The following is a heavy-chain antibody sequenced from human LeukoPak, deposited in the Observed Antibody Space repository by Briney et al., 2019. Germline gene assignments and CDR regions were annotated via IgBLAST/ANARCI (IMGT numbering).Heavy chain of an antibody. J-gene: IGHJ2*01. V-gene: IGHV1-69*05. CDR2: IIPIFGTA. Sequence: SVKVSCKASGGTFSSYAISWVRQAPGQGLEWMGGIIPIFGTANYAQKFQGRVTITTDESTSTAYMELSSLRSEDTAVYHCARGSYGPTSWYFDLWGRGTLVTVSS. CDR3: ARGSYGPTSWYFDL. D-gene: IGHD5-18*01. CDR1: GGTFSSYA.